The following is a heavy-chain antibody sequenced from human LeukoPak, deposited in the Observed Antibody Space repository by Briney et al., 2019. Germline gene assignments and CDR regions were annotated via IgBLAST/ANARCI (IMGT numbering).Heavy chain of an antibody. J-gene: IGHJ6*03. CDR1: GFTFSSYA. Sequence: PGGSLRLSCAASGFTFSSYAMSWVRQAPGKGLEWVSAISGSGGSTYYADSVKGRFTISRDNSKNTLYLQMNSLRAEDTAVYYCAKRPLGDYGPYYYYYMDVWGKGTTVTVSS. D-gene: IGHD4-17*01. V-gene: IGHV3-23*01. CDR2: ISGSGGST. CDR3: AKRPLGDYGPYYYYYMDV.